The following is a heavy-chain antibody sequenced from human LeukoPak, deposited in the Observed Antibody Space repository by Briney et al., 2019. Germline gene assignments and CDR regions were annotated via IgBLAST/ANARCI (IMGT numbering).Heavy chain of an antibody. Sequence: PSETLSLTCAVYGGSFGGYYWSWIRQPPGKGLEWIGEINHSGSTNYNPSLKSRVTISVDTSKNQFSLKLSSVTAADTAVYYCARRRLAVAQYFQHWGQGTLVTVSS. CDR2: INHSGST. D-gene: IGHD6-19*01. CDR1: GGSFGGYY. J-gene: IGHJ1*01. V-gene: IGHV4-34*01. CDR3: ARRRLAVAQYFQH.